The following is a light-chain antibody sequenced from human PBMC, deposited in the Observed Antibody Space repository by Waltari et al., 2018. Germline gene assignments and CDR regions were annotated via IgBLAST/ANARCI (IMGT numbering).Light chain of an antibody. CDR3: QTGGHGTWV. CDR2: VNRDGSH. J-gene: IGLJ3*02. V-gene: IGLV4-69*01. CDR1: SGHSTNV. Sequence: QLVLTQSPSASASLGASVKLTCTLSSGHSTNVVAWLPKQPEKGPRFLMKVNRDGSHTKGDEIPERFSGSSSGAERYLTISSLQSEDETDYYCQTGGHGTWVFGGGTKLTVL.